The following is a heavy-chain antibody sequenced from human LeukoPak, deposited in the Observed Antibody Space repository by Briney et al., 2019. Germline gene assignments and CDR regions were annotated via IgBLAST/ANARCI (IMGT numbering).Heavy chain of an antibody. V-gene: IGHV4-34*01. J-gene: IGHJ4*02. CDR3: ARRGSGGSCYDNRGYFDY. CDR1: GGSFSGYY. CDR2: INHSGST. Sequence: SETLSLTCAVYGGSFSGYYWNWIRQPPGKGLEWIGEINHSGSTNYNPSLKSRVTISLDTSKNQFSLKLSSVTAADTAVYYCARRGSGGSCYDNRGYFDYWGQGTLVTVSS. D-gene: IGHD2-15*01.